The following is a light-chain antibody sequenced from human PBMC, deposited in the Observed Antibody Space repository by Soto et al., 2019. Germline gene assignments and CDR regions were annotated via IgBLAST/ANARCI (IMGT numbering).Light chain of an antibody. CDR1: QSVSIN. Sequence: EIVMTQSPATLSVSPGERATLSCRASQSVSINLAWYQQKPGQAPRLLIYGASTRATGIPARFSASGTGTDFTLTISDVQPEDFAVYYCHQRQSWPRTFGQGTKVDI. CDR2: GAS. J-gene: IGKJ1*01. V-gene: IGKV3-15*01. CDR3: HQRQSWPRT.